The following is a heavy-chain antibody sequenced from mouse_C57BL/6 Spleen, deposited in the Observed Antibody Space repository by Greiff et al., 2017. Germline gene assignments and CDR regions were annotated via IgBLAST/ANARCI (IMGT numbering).Heavy chain of an antibody. CDR3: AIYSNDYAMDY. CDR1: GYTFTSYW. D-gene: IGHD2-5*01. CDR2: IHPSDSDT. V-gene: IGHV1-74*01. Sequence: QVQLKQPGAELVKPGASVKVSCKASGYTFTSYWMHWVKQRPGQGLEWIGRIHPSDSDTNYNQKFKGKATLTVDKSSSTAYMQLSSLTSEDSAVYYCAIYSNDYAMDYWGQGTSVTVSS. J-gene: IGHJ4*01.